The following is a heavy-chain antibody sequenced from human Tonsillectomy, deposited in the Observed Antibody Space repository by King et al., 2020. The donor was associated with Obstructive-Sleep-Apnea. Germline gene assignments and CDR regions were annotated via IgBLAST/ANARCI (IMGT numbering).Heavy chain of an antibody. CDR2: IYYSGST. CDR3: ARGTQSYHPYFDY. J-gene: IGHJ4*02. D-gene: IGHD1-14*01. V-gene: IGHV4-59*08. CDR1: GGSISSYY. Sequence: MQLQESGPGLVKPSETLSLTCTVSGGSISSYYWSWIRQPPGKGLEWIGYIYYSGSTNYNPSLKSRVTISVDTSKTQFSLKLSSVTAADTAVYYCARGTQSYHPYFDYWGQGTLVTVSS.